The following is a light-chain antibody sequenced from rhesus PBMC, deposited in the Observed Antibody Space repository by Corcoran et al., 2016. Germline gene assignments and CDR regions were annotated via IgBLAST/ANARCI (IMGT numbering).Light chain of an antibody. Sequence: DIQMTQSPSSLSASVGDRVTITCRASQSISNYLNWYQQEPGKAPKLLIYSASSLQSGVPSRFSGSGSGTEFTLTISILQPEDFATYYCQQVKNYLYSFGHGTKVEIK. CDR2: SAS. J-gene: IGKJ2*01. V-gene: IGKV1-41*01. CDR1: QSISNY. CDR3: QQVKNYLYS.